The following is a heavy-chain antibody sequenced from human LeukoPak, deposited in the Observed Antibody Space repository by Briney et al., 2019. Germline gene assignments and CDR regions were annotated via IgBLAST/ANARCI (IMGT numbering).Heavy chain of an antibody. V-gene: IGHV1-46*01. D-gene: IGHD6-13*01. CDR1: GYTFTSYY. CDR2: INPSGGST. Sequence: GASVKVSCKASGYTFTSYYMHWVRQAPGQGLEWMGIINPSGGSTSYAQKFQGRVTMTRDTSTSTVYMELSSLRSEDTAVYYCARRGGSSWQTSYYFDYWGQGTLVTVSS. J-gene: IGHJ4*02. CDR3: ARRGGSSWQTSYYFDY.